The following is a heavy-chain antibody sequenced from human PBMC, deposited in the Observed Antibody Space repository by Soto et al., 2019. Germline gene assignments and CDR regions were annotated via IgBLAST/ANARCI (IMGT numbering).Heavy chain of an antibody. J-gene: IGHJ4*02. CDR2: IYYSGST. Sequence: QLQLQESGPGLVKPSETLSLTCTVSGGSISSSSYYWGWIRQPPGKGLEWIGSIYYSGSTYYNPSLKSRVTISVDTSKNQFSLKLSSVTAADTAVYYCARQKVAVAGTGQFDYWGQGTLVTVSS. D-gene: IGHD6-19*01. V-gene: IGHV4-39*01. CDR3: ARQKVAVAGTGQFDY. CDR1: GGSISSSSYY.